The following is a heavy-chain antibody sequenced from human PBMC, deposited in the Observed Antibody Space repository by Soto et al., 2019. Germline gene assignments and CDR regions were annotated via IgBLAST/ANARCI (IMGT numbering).Heavy chain of an antibody. V-gene: IGHV4-39*01. J-gene: IGHJ4*02. CDR3: ARRGGGDYLFDS. CDR1: GDSISTSNYD. D-gene: IGHD4-17*01. CDR2: IFYSGGT. Sequence: SETLSLTCTGSGDSISTSNYDWGWIRQPPGEGLEWIGHIFYSGGTYYNPSLKSRVTISVDTSKNQFSLKLNSITAADTAVYFCARRGGGDYLFDSWGQGMLVTVSS.